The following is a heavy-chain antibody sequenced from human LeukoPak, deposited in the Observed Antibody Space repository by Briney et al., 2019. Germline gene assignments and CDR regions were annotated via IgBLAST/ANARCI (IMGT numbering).Heavy chain of an antibody. CDR2: IKQDGSER. CDR1: GFTFSNYW. D-gene: IGHD3-3*01. CDR3: ARDQSGPEY. Sequence: PGGSLRLSCAASGFTFSNYWMSWVRQAPGKGLEWVANIKQDGSERYYVDSVKGRFTISRDNAKNSLYLQMNSLRAEDTAVYYCARDQSGPEYWGQGTPVTVSS. J-gene: IGHJ4*02. V-gene: IGHV3-7*01.